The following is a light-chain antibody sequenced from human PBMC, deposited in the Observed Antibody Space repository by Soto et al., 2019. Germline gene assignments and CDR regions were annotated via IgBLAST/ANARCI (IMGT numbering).Light chain of an antibody. Sequence: DIQLTQSPSSLSASLGDRVTITCRAIQTIGAYLNWYQQKPDQAPRLLIHGGATLQRGVPSRFSGSGSRTEFTLTISDLQPEDFASYYCQQNFNFPLTFGGGTRVEIK. J-gene: IGKJ4*01. CDR2: GGA. CDR1: QTIGAY. CDR3: QQNFNFPLT. V-gene: IGKV1-39*01.